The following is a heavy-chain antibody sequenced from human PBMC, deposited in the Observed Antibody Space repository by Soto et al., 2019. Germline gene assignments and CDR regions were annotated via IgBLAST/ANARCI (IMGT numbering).Heavy chain of an antibody. CDR1: GFTVSSNY. CDR2: IYSGGST. Sequence: EVQLVESGGGLIQPGGSLRLSCAASGFTVSSNYMSWVRQAPGKGLEWVSVIYSGGSTYYADSVKGRFTISRDNSKNTLYLQMNSLRAEDMAVYYCARNSGSYYDSYFTNWGQGTLVTVSS. V-gene: IGHV3-53*01. CDR3: ARNSGSYYDSYFTN. D-gene: IGHD1-26*01. J-gene: IGHJ4*02.